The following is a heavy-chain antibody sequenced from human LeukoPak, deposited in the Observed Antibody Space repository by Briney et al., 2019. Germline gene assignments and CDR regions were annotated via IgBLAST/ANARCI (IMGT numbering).Heavy chain of an antibody. V-gene: IGHV4-34*01. CDR3: ARGGRRGYSSGWYRFFDY. CDR1: GGSFSGYY. D-gene: IGHD6-19*01. Sequence: KPSEPLSLTCAVYGGSFSGYYWSWTRQPPGKGLEWIGEINHSGSTNYNPSLKSRVTISVDTSKNQFSLKLSSVTAADTAVYYCARGGRRGYSSGWYRFFDYWGQGTLVTVSS. J-gene: IGHJ4*02. CDR2: INHSGST.